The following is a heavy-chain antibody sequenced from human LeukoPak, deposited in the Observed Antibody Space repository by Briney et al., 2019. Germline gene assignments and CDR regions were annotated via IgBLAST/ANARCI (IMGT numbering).Heavy chain of an antibody. J-gene: IGHJ4*02. V-gene: IGHV4-59*04. D-gene: IGHD6-6*01. CDR1: DGSISNYY. CDR2: AYYSGST. Sequence: TSETLSLTCSVFDGSISNYYWSWIRQPPGKGLEWIGYAYYSGSTYYNPSLKSRVTISVDTSKNQFSLKLSSVTAADTAVYYCARQLDLGYSSSSEFDYWGQGTLVTVSS. CDR3: ARQLDLGYSSSSEFDY.